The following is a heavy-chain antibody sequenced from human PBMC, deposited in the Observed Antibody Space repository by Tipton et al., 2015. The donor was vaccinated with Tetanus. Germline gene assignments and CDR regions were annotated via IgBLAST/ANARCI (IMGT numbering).Heavy chain of an antibody. J-gene: IGHJ4*02. CDR2: IKLDGSET. Sequence: SLRLSCAASGFTFSAYWMSWVRQAPGKGLDWVANIKLDGSETYYVDSVKGRFTISRDNAQNSLFLQMNSLRAEDTAVYYCARDQGYGDYEFDYWGQGTLVTVSS. CDR3: ARDQGYGDYEFDY. D-gene: IGHD4-17*01. CDR1: GFTFSAYW. V-gene: IGHV3-7*01.